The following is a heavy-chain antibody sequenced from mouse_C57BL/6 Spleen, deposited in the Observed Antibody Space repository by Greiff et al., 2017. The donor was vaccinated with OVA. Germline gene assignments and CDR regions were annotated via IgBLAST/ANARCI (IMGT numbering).Heavy chain of an antibody. Sequence: VKLMESGPGLVAPSQSLSITCTVSGFSLTSYGVSWVRQPPGKGLEWLGVIWGDGSTNYHSALISRLSISKDNSKSQVFLKLNSLQTDDTATYYCAKPDDYDEGAWFAYWGQGTPVTVSA. J-gene: IGHJ3*01. CDR1: GFSLTSYG. D-gene: IGHD2-4*01. CDR2: IWGDGST. CDR3: AKPDDYDEGAWFAY. V-gene: IGHV2-3*01.